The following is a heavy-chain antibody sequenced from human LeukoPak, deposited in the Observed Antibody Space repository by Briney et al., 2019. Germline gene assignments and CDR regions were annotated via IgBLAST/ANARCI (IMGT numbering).Heavy chain of an antibody. CDR3: AKMSGNSVLFSFDY. Sequence: GGSLRLSCAASGFTFISYAMNWVRQAPGRGLEWVSAISGGGGSTYYADSVKGRFTISRDNSKNTVYLQMNSLRAEDTAVYYCAKMSGNSVLFSFDYWGQGTLVTVSS. CDR2: ISGGGGST. J-gene: IGHJ4*02. CDR1: GFTFISYA. V-gene: IGHV3-23*01. D-gene: IGHD4-23*01.